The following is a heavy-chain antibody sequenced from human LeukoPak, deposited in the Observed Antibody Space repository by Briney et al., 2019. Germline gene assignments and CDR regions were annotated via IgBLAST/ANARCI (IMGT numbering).Heavy chain of an antibody. D-gene: IGHD3-10*01. CDR2: LCAYNGNT. V-gene: IGHV1-18*03. J-gene: IGHJ4*02. Sequence: ASVKVSCTASGYTFTSYGISWVRQAPGQGLEWMGWLCAYNGNTNYAQKLQGRVTMTTDTSTSTAYMELRSLRSDDMAVYYCAREWEPRSYGSGPLDYWGQGTLVTVSS. CDR3: AREWEPRSYGSGPLDY. CDR1: GYTFTSYG.